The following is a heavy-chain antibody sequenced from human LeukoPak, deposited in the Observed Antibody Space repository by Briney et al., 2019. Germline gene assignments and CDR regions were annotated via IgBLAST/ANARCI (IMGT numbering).Heavy chain of an antibody. J-gene: IGHJ5*02. CDR2: INPSGGST. CDR1: GYTFTSFY. Sequence: GASVKVSCKASGYTFTSFYMHWVRQAPGQGLEWMGIINPSGGSTSYAQKFQGRVTMTRDTSTSTVYMELSSLRSEDTAVYYCAREVRTYLVGPNWFDPWGQGTLVTVSS. CDR3: AREVRTYLVGPNWFDP. V-gene: IGHV1-46*01. D-gene: IGHD1-26*01.